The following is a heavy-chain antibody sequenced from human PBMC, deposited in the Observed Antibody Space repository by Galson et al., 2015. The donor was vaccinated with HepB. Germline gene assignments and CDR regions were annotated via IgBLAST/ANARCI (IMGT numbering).Heavy chain of an antibody. CDR1: GFTFSSYS. D-gene: IGHD5-24*01. CDR2: ISSSSSTI. Sequence: SLRLSCAASGFTFSSYSMNWVRQAPGKGLEWVSYISSSSSTIYYADSVKGRFTISRDNAKNSLCLQMNSPRDEDTAVYYCARERDGLDYWGQGTLVTVSS. CDR3: ARERDGLDY. V-gene: IGHV3-48*02. J-gene: IGHJ4*02.